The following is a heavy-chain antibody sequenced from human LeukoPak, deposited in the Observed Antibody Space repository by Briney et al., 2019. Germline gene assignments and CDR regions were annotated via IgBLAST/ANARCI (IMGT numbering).Heavy chain of an antibody. D-gene: IGHD3-16*01. Sequence: PGGSLRLSCAASGFTFDDYAMHWVRQAPGKGLEWVSGISWNSGSIGYADSVKGRFTISRDNSKNTLYLQMNSLRAEDTAVYYCAKGPWGQPFDIWGQGTMVTVSS. J-gene: IGHJ3*02. V-gene: IGHV3-9*01. CDR2: ISWNSGSI. CDR3: AKGPWGQPFDI. CDR1: GFTFDDYA.